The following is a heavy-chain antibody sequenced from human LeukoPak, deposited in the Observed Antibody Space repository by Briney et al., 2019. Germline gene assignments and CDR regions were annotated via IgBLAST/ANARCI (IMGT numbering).Heavy chain of an antibody. D-gene: IGHD1-14*01. CDR3: ARPKTGAYYYYMDV. CDR1: GFTFSNAW. J-gene: IGHJ6*03. V-gene: IGHV3-21*01. CDR2: ISSSSSYI. Sequence: PGGSLRLSCAASGFTFSNAWMSWVRQAPGKGLEWVSSISSSSSYIYYADSVKGRFTISRDNAKNSLYLQMNSLRAEDTAVYYCARPKTGAYYYYMDVWGKGTTVTVSS.